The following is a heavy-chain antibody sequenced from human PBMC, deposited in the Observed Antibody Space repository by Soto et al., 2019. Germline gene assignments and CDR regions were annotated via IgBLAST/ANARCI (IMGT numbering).Heavy chain of an antibody. V-gene: IGHV4-4*07. J-gene: IGHJ5*02. Sequence: SETLSLTCTVSGGSISSYYWSWIRQPAGKGLEWIGRIYTSGSTNYNPSLKSRVTMSVDTSKNQFSLKLSSVTAADTAVYYCARDRSSSWTRWFDPWGKGTLVTVSS. CDR1: GGSISSYY. D-gene: IGHD6-13*01. CDR2: IYTSGST. CDR3: ARDRSSSWTRWFDP.